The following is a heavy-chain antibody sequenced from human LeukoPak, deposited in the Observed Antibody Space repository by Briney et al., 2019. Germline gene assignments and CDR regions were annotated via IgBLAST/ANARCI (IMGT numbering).Heavy chain of an antibody. Sequence: PGGSLRLSCAASGFTFSSYGMSWVRQAPGKGLEWVSAISGSAGSTYYADSVKGRFTISRDNSKSTLYLQMSSLRAEDTAVYYCAKEDGYNIDYWGQGTPVTVSS. CDR1: GFTFSSYG. CDR3: AKEDGYNIDY. V-gene: IGHV3-23*01. J-gene: IGHJ4*02. D-gene: IGHD5-24*01. CDR2: ISGSAGST.